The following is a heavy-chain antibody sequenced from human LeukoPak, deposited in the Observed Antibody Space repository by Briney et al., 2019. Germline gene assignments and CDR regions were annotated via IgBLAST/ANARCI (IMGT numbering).Heavy chain of an antibody. J-gene: IGHJ4*02. D-gene: IGHD6-13*01. CDR3: ANDGYSSSWLFDY. CDR2: LGISGDYA. CDR1: GFTLSSYA. Sequence: RSGGSLRLSCVASGFTLSSYAVSWVRQAPGKGLQWVSSLGISGDYAWYADSVKGRFTISRDNSKNTLYLQMNSLRAEDTAVYYCANDGYSSSWLFDYWGQGTLVTVSS. V-gene: IGHV3-23*01.